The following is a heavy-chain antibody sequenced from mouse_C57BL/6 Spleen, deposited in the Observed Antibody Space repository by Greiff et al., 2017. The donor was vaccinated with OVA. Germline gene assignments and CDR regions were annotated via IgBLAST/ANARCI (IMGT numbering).Heavy chain of an antibody. V-gene: IGHV5-17*01. D-gene: IGHD3-3*01. CDR3: ARGDPGPLDY. CDR1: GFTFSDYG. CDR2: ISSGSSTI. Sequence: EVQRVESGGGLVKPGGSLKLSCAASGFTFSDYGMHWVRQAPEKGLEWVAYISSGSSTIYYADTVKGRFTISRDNAKNTLFLQMTSLRSEDTAMYYCARGDPGPLDYWGQGTTLTVSS. J-gene: IGHJ2*01.